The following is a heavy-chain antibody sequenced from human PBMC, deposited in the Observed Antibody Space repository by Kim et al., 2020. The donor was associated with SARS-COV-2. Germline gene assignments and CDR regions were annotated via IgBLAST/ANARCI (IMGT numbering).Heavy chain of an antibody. D-gene: IGHD3-3*01. Sequence: YYNPSLKSRVPILVDTSKNQYSLKLSSVTAADTAVYYCARFYDFWSSYDYWGQGTLVTVSS. V-gene: IGHV4-39*01. J-gene: IGHJ4*02. CDR3: ARFYDFWSSYDY.